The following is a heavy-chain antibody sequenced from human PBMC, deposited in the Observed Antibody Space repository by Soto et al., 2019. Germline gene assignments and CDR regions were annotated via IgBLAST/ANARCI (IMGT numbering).Heavy chain of an antibody. Sequence: QVQLVESGGGVVQPGRSLRLSCAASGFTFSSYGMHWVRQAPGKGLEWVAVISYDGSNKYYADSVKGRFTISRDNSKNTLYLQMNSLRAEDTAVYYCAKDREGWFGELLYSWGQGTLVTVSS. CDR3: AKDREGWFGELLYS. D-gene: IGHD3-10*01. V-gene: IGHV3-30*18. J-gene: IGHJ4*02. CDR2: ISYDGSNK. CDR1: GFTFSSYG.